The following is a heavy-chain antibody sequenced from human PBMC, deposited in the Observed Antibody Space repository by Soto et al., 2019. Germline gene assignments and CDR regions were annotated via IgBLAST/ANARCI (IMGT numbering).Heavy chain of an antibody. CDR2: IHLDGSEK. J-gene: IGHJ4*02. D-gene: IGHD4-17*01. CDR1: GFTFSDYW. Sequence: GGSLRLSCAASGFTFSDYWMSWVRQTPGKGLEWVGNIHLDGSEKYYAGFVKGRFTFSRDNVKNSLYLQMNSLRAEDTGVYYCARGTVTPGLDYWGQGTLVTSPQ. V-gene: IGHV3-7*04. CDR3: ARGTVTPGLDY.